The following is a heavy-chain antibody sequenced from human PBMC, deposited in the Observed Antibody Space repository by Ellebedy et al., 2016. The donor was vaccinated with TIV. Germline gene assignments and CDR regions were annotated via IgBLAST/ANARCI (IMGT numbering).Heavy chain of an antibody. D-gene: IGHD2-2*01. CDR1: GFTFSSYG. Sequence: GGSLRLSXAASGFTFSSYGMHWVRQAPGKGLEWVAVISYDGSNKYYADSVKGRFTISRDNSKSTLLLQMNSLRADDTAIYYCVKAVGGSSSYYYGMDVWGQGTTVTVSS. V-gene: IGHV3-30*18. CDR2: ISYDGSNK. J-gene: IGHJ6*02. CDR3: VKAVGGSSSYYYGMDV.